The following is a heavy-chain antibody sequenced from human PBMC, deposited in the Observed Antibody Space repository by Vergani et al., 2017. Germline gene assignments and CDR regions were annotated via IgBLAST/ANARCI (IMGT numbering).Heavy chain of an antibody. CDR2: MNPISGNT. J-gene: IGHJ1*01. Sequence: QVPLVQSGAEVKTPGASVKVSCKASGYTFTSDDINWVRQATGQGLEWMGWMNPISGNTGYAQNLQGRLTITRDTSVNTAYMELSSLTSEDMAVYYCVRARRTCTYDHCPRYYYALWGQGTLVTVSS. CDR3: VRARRTCTYDHCPRYYYAL. V-gene: IGHV1-8*03. D-gene: IGHD3-10*01. CDR1: GYTFTSDD.